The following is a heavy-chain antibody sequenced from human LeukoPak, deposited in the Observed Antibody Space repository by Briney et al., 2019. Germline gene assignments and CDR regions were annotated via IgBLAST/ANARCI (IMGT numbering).Heavy chain of an antibody. Sequence: ASVKVSCKASGDSLNAYYMHWVRQAPGQGLEWMGWINPSSGGTKYAQKFQGRVTMARDTSISTTYMELSRLTSDDTAVYYCARGLGLDYWGQGTLVTVSS. V-gene: IGHV1-2*02. J-gene: IGHJ4*02. D-gene: IGHD4-11*01. CDR3: ARGLGLDY. CDR2: INPSSGGT. CDR1: GDSLNAYY.